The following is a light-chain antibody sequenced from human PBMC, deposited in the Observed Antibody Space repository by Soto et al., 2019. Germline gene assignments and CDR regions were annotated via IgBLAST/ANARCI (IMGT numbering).Light chain of an antibody. CDR2: GPS. CDR1: QSVSTTY. CDR3: QQYGSSPLFT. J-gene: IGKJ3*01. Sequence: EIVLTRSPGTLSLSPGERATLSCRASQSVSTTYLTWYQQKPGQAPRLLVYGPSSRATGVPDRFSGSGSGSDFTLTISRLEPEDFAVYYCQQYGSSPLFTFGPGTRVDFK. V-gene: IGKV3-20*01.